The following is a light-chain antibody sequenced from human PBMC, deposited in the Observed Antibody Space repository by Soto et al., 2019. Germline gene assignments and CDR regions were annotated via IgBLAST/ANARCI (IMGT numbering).Light chain of an antibody. Sequence: LSASVGDRVIITCRASQDIGNDLGWYQQKPGKAPKRLIYLASSLQSGVPSRFSGSRSGTEFTLTINSLQPEDFATYYCLQHYSYSWTFGQGTKVDIK. J-gene: IGKJ1*01. CDR3: LQHYSYSWT. CDR1: QDIGND. CDR2: LAS. V-gene: IGKV1-17*01.